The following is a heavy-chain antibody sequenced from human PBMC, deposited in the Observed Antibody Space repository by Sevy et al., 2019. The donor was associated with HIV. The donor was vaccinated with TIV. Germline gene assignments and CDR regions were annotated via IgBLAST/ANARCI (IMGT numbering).Heavy chain of an antibody. Sequence: GGSLRLSCAASGFTFRSYWMHWVRQAPGNGLVWVSRINNDGSDTSYADSVKGRFTISRDNAKNTLYLQMNSLRVEDTAVYYCARDVSHWNRVDYWGQGTLVTVFS. V-gene: IGHV3-74*01. CDR1: GFTFRSYW. J-gene: IGHJ4*02. CDR3: ARDVSHWNRVDY. CDR2: INNDGSDT. D-gene: IGHD1-1*01.